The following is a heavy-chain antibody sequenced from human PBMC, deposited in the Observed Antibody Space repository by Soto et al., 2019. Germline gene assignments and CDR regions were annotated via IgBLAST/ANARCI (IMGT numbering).Heavy chain of an antibody. CDR3: ARDHGGSGWYFAFDI. J-gene: IGHJ3*02. CDR1: GYTFTSYG. D-gene: IGHD6-19*01. V-gene: IGHV1-18*01. CDR2: ISAYNGNT. Sequence: ASVKVCCKASGYTFTSYGISWVRQAPGQGLEWMGWISAYNGNTNYAQKLQGRVTMTTDTSTSTAYMELRSLRSDDTAVYYCARDHGGSGWYFAFDICGQRTMVPVSS.